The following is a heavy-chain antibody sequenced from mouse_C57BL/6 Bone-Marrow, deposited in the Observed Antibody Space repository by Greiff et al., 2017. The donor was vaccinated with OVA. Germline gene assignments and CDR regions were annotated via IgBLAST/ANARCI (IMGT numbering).Heavy chain of an antibody. D-gene: IGHD2-4*01. CDR2: IYPGNGGT. V-gene: IGHV1-12*01. Sequence: ESGAELVRPGASVKMSCKASGYTFTSYNMHWVKQTPRQGLEWIGAIYPGNGGTSYNQKFKGKATLPVDKSSSTAYIQLSKLTSEDSAVYFSAREEGLRRWAMDYWGQGTSVTVAS. CDR3: AREEGLRRWAMDY. J-gene: IGHJ4*01. CDR1: GYTFTSYN.